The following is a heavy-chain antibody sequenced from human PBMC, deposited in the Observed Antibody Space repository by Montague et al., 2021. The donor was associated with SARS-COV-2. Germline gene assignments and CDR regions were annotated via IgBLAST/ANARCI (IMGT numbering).Heavy chain of an antibody. Sequence: SRSISWDASGFTFDDYAMHWVRQAPGKGLEWVSGISWNSGSIGYADSVKGRFTISRDNAKNSLYLQMNSLRAEDTALYYCAKDRALLPYSLHCSSTSCYESAGYYYYGMDVWGQGTTVTVSS. J-gene: IGHJ6*02. V-gene: IGHV3-9*01. D-gene: IGHD2-2*01. CDR1: GFTFDDYA. CDR2: ISWNSGSI. CDR3: AKDRALLPYSLHCSSTSCYESAGYYYYGMDV.